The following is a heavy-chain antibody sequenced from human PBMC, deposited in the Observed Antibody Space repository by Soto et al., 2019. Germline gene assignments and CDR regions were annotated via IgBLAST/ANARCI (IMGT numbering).Heavy chain of an antibody. Sequence: GESLKICCKGSGYSFTSYWIGWVRKMPGKGLEWMGIIYPGDSDTRYSPSFQGQVTISADKSISTAYLQWSSLKASDTAMYYCARHWGSVVVVPAAMPGPPYYYMDVWGKGTTVTVS. V-gene: IGHV5-51*01. J-gene: IGHJ6*03. D-gene: IGHD2-2*01. CDR2: IYPGDSDT. CDR3: ARHWGSVVVVPAAMPGPPYYYMDV. CDR1: GYSFTSYW.